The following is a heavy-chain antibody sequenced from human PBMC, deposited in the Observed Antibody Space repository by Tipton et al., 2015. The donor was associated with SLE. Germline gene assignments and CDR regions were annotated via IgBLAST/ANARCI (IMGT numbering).Heavy chain of an antibody. CDR1: GGSFSGYY. D-gene: IGHD3-9*01. J-gene: IGHJ6*02. CDR3: ARDRYFDYYYGMDV. Sequence: TLSLTCAVYGGSFSGYYWSWIRQPPGKGLEWIGEINHSGSTNYNPSLKSRVTISVDTSKNQFSLKLSSVTAADTAVYYCARDRYFDYYYGMDVWGQGTTVPVSS. V-gene: IGHV4-34*01. CDR2: INHSGST.